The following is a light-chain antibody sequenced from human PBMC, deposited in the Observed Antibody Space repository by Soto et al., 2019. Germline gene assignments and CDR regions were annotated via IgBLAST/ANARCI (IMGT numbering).Light chain of an antibody. J-gene: IGKJ1*01. CDR3: QQYNSYSET. CDR2: KAS. V-gene: IGKV1-5*03. Sequence: DIQMTQSPSTLSASVGDRVTITCRASQSISSWWAWYQQKPGKAPKLLIYKASSLESGVPSMFSGSGSGTEFTLPISSLQPDDFATYYCQQYNSYSETFGQGTKVEIK. CDR1: QSISSW.